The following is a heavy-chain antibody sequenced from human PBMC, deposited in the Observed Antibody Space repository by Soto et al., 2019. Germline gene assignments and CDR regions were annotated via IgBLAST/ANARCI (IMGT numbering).Heavy chain of an antibody. D-gene: IGHD3-22*01. Sequence: PGGSLRLSCAASGFTFSSYGMHWVRQAPGKGLGWVAVISYEGSNKYYADTVKGRFTISRDNSKNTLYLQMNSLRAEDTAVYYCARAGKVVVITTFWFDPWGQGTLVTVSS. J-gene: IGHJ5*02. V-gene: IGHV3-30*03. CDR1: GFTFSSYG. CDR2: ISYEGSNK. CDR3: ARAGKVVVITTFWFDP.